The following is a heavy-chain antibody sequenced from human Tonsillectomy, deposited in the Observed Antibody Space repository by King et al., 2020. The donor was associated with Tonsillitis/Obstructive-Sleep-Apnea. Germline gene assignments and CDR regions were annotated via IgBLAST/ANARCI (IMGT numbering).Heavy chain of an antibody. CDR3: ARFLYYYDSSGYNYYYYMDV. D-gene: IGHD3-22*01. J-gene: IGHJ6*03. Sequence: VQLQQSGPGLVKPSQPLSLTCDISGDSVSSNSAAWNWIRQSPSRGLEWLGRTYYRSKWYNDYAVSVKSRITINPDTSKNQFSLQLNSVTPEDTAVYYCARFLYYYDSSGYNYYYYMDVWGKGTTVTVSS. CDR2: TYYRSKWYN. V-gene: IGHV6-1*01. CDR1: GDSVSSNSAA.